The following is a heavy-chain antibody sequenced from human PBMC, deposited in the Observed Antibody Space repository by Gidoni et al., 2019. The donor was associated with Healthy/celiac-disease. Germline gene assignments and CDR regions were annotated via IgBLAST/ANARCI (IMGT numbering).Heavy chain of an antibody. V-gene: IGHV3-33*01. Sequence: VPLAESGRALVQPGRSLRLSSAASGSTCNSYGMHWVRQAPGKGLEWVAVIWYDGSTKYYADSVKGRFTISRDNSKNTRFLQMNSLGAEETAVYYCARDSAYVFDAFDIWGQGTMVTVSS. CDR1: GSTCNSYG. D-gene: IGHD3-10*02. CDR2: IWYDGSTK. J-gene: IGHJ3*02. CDR3: ARDSAYVFDAFDI.